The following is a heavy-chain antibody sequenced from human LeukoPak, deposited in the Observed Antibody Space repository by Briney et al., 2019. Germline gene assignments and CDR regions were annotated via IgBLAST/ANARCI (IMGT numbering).Heavy chain of an antibody. CDR1: GGSFSGYY. CDR2: INHSGST. J-gene: IGHJ4*02. V-gene: IGHV4-34*01. CDR3: ARGGAYYDYVWGSYPQYYFNY. D-gene: IGHD3-16*02. Sequence: PSETLSLTCAVSGGSFSGYYWSWIRHPPGKGLEWIGEINHSGSTNFNPSLKSRVPISVDTSKNQFSLKLSSVTAADTAVYYCARGGAYYDYVWGSYPQYYFNYWGQGTLVTVSS.